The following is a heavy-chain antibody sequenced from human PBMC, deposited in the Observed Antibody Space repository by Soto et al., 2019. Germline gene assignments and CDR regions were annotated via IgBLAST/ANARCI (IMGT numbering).Heavy chain of an antibody. V-gene: IGHV5-51*01. D-gene: IGHD3-22*01. CDR1: GYSFTNYW. Sequence: PGESLKISCKDSGYSFTNYWIGWVRQMPGKGLEWRGIIYVDDSDTRYSPSFQGQVTISVDKSISTAYLQWSSLKASDTAMYYCGRRYDDRSGYYYVAPWDYWGQGTLVTVSS. CDR3: GRRYDDRSGYYYVAPWDY. CDR2: IYVDDSDT. J-gene: IGHJ4*02.